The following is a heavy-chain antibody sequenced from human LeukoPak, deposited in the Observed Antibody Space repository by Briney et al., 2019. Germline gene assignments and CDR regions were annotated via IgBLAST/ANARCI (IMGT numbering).Heavy chain of an antibody. CDR2: ISSSSSYI. D-gene: IGHD3-10*01. CDR1: GFTFSSYS. J-gene: IGHJ6*02. CDR3: ARDLADYYGSGSYYDYYYGMDV. Sequence: EGSLRLSCAASGFTFSSYSMNWVRQAPGKGLEWVSSISSSSSYIYYADSVKGRFTISRDNAKNSLYLQMNSLRAEDTAVYYCARDLADYYGSGSYYDYYYGMDVWGQGTTVTVSS. V-gene: IGHV3-21*01.